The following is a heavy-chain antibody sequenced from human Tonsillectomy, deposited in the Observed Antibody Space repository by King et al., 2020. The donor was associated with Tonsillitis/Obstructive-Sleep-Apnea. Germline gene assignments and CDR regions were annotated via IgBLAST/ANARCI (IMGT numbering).Heavy chain of an antibody. CDR2: INHSGST. V-gene: IGHV4-34*01. J-gene: IGHJ6*03. Sequence: VQLQQWGAGLLKPSETLSLTCAVYGGSFSGYYWSWIRQPPGKGLEWIGEINHSGSTNYNPSLKSRVTILVETSKNQFSLKLSPVTAADTAVYYCARAEYSSSSLYYYYYIDVWGQGTTVTVSS. D-gene: IGHD6-6*01. CDR1: GGSFSGYY. CDR3: ARAEYSSSSLYYYYYIDV.